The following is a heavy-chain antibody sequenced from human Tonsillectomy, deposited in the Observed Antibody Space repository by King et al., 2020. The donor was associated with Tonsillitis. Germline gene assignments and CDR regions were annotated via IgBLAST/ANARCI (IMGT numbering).Heavy chain of an antibody. Sequence: EGQLVQSGAEVKKPGESLRISCKGSGYSFTSYWISWVRQMPGKGLEWMGRIDPSDSYINYSPSFQGHVTISADKSISTAYLQWSSLKASDTAIYYCARLTGPSFSHYYYMDVWGKGTTVTVSS. V-gene: IGHV5-10-1*03. CDR3: ARLTGPSFSHYYYMDV. D-gene: IGHD4-11*01. CDR2: IDPSDSYI. CDR1: GYSFTSYW. J-gene: IGHJ6*03.